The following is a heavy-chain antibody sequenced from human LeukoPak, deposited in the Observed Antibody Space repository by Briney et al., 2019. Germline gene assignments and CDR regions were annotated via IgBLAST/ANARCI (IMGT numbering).Heavy chain of an antibody. D-gene: IGHD3-3*01. CDR3: ARENWDFVAVPMDV. Sequence: GGSLRLSCAASGFTFSSYSMNWVRQAPGKGLEWISYISSSSSAIYYGDSVKGRFAISRDNAKNSLYLQMNSLRAEDTATYYCARENWDFVAVPMDVWGKGTTVIVSS. V-gene: IGHV3-48*01. J-gene: IGHJ6*04. CDR1: GFTFSSYS. CDR2: ISSSSSAI.